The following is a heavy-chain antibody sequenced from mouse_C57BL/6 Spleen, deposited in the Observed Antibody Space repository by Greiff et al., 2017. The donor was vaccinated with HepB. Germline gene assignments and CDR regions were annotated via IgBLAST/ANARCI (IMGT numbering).Heavy chain of an antibody. Sequence: EVKLMESGPGLVKPSQSLSLTCSVTGYSITSGYYWNWIRQFPGNKLEWMGYISYDGSNNYNPSLKTRISITRDTSKNQFFLKLNSVTTEDTATYYCAREGLYYYGSSLDYWGQGTTLTVSS. V-gene: IGHV3-6*01. CDR1: GYSITSGYY. CDR2: ISYDGSN. J-gene: IGHJ2*01. CDR3: AREGLYYYGSSLDY. D-gene: IGHD1-1*01.